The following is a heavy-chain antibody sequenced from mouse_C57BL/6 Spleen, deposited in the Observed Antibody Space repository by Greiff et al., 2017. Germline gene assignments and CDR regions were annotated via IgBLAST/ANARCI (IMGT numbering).Heavy chain of an antibody. Sequence: QVQLKESGAELVRPGASVTLSCKASGYTFTDYEMHWVKQTPVHGLEWIGAIDPETGGTAYNQKFKGKAILTADKSSSTAYRELRSLTSEDSAVYDCTRASYGSSTYWYFDVWGTGTTVTVSS. D-gene: IGHD1-1*01. CDR2: IDPETGGT. V-gene: IGHV1-15*01. CDR1: GYTFTDYE. CDR3: TRASYGSSTYWYFDV. J-gene: IGHJ1*03.